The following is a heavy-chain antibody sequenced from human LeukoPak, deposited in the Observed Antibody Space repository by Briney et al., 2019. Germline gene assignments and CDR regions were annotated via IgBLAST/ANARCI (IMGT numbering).Heavy chain of an antibody. D-gene: IGHD6-13*01. J-gene: IGHJ5*02. V-gene: IGHV3-74*01. CDR2: INSDGRST. Sequence: GGSLRLSCAASGFTFSSYWMHWVRQALGKGLVWVSRINSDGRSTSYADSVKGRFTISRDNAKNTLYLQMNSLRAEDTAVYYCARAGGSSWYSNRFDPWGQGTLVTVSS. CDR1: GFTFSSYW. CDR3: ARAGGSSWYSNRFDP.